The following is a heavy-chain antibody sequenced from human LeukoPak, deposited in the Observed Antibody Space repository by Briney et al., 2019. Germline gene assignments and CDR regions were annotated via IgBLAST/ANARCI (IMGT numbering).Heavy chain of an antibody. CDR3: ARDYYDSSGDAFDI. J-gene: IGHJ3*02. V-gene: IGHV3-21*01. Sequence: PGGSLRLSCAASGFTLSRYSMNWVRQAPGKVLEWVSSISSGSSYIYYAGSVKGRFTISRDNAKNSLYLQMNSLRAEDTAVYYCARDYYDSSGDAFDIWGQGTMVTVSS. D-gene: IGHD3-22*01. CDR2: ISSGSSYI. CDR1: GFTLSRYS.